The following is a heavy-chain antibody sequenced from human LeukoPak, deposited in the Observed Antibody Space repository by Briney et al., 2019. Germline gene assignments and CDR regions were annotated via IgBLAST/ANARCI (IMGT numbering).Heavy chain of an antibody. CDR3: AKEDIAVAGTDY. Sequence: PGRSLRLSCAASGSTFSSYAMSWVRQAPGQGLEWVSDISGSGGSTYYANPLKGRFTISRDNSKNTLYLQMNSLRAEDTAVYYCAKEDIAVAGTDYWGQGTLVTVSS. V-gene: IGHV3-23*01. CDR1: GSTFSSYA. J-gene: IGHJ4*02. CDR2: ISGSGGST. D-gene: IGHD6-19*01.